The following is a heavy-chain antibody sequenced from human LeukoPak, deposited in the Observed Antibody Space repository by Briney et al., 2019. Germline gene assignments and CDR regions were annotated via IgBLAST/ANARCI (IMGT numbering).Heavy chain of an antibody. J-gene: IGHJ4*02. CDR3: TTLAVAGTRFGY. D-gene: IGHD6-19*01. CDR1: GFTFSNAW. V-gene: IGHV3-15*01. CDR2: IKSKTDGGTT. Sequence: GGSLRFSCAASGFTFSNAWMSWVRQAPGKGLEWVGRIKSKTDGGTTDYAAPVKGRFTISRDDSKNTLYLQMNSLKTEDTAVYYCTTLAVAGTRFGYWGQGTLVTVSS.